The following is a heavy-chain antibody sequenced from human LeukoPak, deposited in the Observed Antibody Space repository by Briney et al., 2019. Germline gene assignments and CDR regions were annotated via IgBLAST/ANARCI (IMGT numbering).Heavy chain of an antibody. D-gene: IGHD3-10*01. CDR2: MNPNSGNT. Sequence: GASVKVSCKASGYTFTSYDINWVRQATGQGLEWMGWMNPNSGNTGYAQKFQGRVTMTRNTSISTAYMERSSLRSEDPAVYYCASVLQDHYYYYGRAVGGKGTTVTVSS. CDR1: GYTFTSYD. J-gene: IGHJ6*04. CDR3: ASVLQDHYYYYGRAV. V-gene: IGHV1-8*01.